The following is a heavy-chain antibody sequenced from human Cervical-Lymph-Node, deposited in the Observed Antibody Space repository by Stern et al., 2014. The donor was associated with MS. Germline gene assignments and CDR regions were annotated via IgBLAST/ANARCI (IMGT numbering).Heavy chain of an antibody. Sequence: QVQLQESGPGLVKPSETLSLTCTVSCGSITNYYWSWIRQPPGKGLEWIGYIYYSGSTNYNPSLKRRVTISVDTSKNQFSLKLSSVTAADTAVYYCARATDLWGQGTLVTVSS. J-gene: IGHJ5*02. CDR3: ARATDL. CDR2: IYYSGST. CDR1: CGSITNYY. V-gene: IGHV4-59*01.